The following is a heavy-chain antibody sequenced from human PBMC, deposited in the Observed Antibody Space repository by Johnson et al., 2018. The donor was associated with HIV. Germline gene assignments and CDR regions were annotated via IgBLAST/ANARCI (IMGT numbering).Heavy chain of an antibody. Sequence: QVQLVESGGGLVQPGRSLRLSCAASGFTFSSYGMHWVRQAPGKGLEWAAVISYDGSEKYFGDSGKGRITISRDNAKNSLYLQMNSLRAEDTAVYYCARTRQGAFDIWGQGTMVTVSS. CDR2: ISYDGSEK. J-gene: IGHJ3*02. V-gene: IGHV3-30*03. CDR3: ARTRQGAFDI. CDR1: GFTFSSYG.